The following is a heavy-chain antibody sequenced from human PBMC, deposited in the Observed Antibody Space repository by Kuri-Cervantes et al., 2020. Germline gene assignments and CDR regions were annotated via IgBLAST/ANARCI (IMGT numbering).Heavy chain of an antibody. Sequence: GSLRLSCAVYGGSFSGYYWSWIRQAPGKGLEWIGEINHSGSTNYIPSLKSRVTISVDTSKNQFSLNLSSVTAADTAVYYCARLDGTSSHYWGQGTLVTVSS. CDR2: INHSGST. J-gene: IGHJ4*02. V-gene: IGHV4-34*01. CDR1: GGSFSGYY. CDR3: ARLDGTSSHY. D-gene: IGHD2-2*01.